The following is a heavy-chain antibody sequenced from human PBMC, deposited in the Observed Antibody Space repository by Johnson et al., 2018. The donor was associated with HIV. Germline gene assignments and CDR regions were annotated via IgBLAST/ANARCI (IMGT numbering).Heavy chain of an antibody. V-gene: IGHV3-30*02. CDR3: AMGTGDHSAFDI. Sequence: QVQLVESGGGVVQPGGSLRLSCAASGFTFSSYGMHWVRQAPGKGLEWVAFIRYDGSNKYYADSVKGRLTISRDNSDNTLYLQMNSLRAEDTAVYYCAMGTGDHSAFDIWGQGTMVTVSS. CDR1: GFTFSSYG. J-gene: IGHJ3*02. CDR2: IRYDGSNK. D-gene: IGHD3/OR15-3a*01.